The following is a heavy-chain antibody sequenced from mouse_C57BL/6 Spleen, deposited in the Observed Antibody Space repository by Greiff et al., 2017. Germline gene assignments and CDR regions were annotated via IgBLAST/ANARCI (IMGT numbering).Heavy chain of an antibody. Sequence: VQLQPSGAELVRPGASVKLSCTASGFNIKDDYMHWVKPRPDQGLEWIGWIDPENGDTEYASNFQGKATITADTSSNTAYLQLSSLTSEDTAVYYCTTAGRDPLAYWGQGTLVTVSA. CDR2: IDPENGDT. D-gene: IGHD3-3*01. CDR3: TTAGRDPLAY. CDR1: GFNIKDDY. V-gene: IGHV14-4*01. J-gene: IGHJ3*01.